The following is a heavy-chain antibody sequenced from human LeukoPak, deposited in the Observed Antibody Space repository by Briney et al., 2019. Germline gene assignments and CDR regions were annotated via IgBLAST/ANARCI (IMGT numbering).Heavy chain of an antibody. V-gene: IGHV4-30-2*01. Sequence: SETLSLTCAVSGGSISSGGYSWSRIRQPPGKGLEWIGYIYHSGSTYYNPSLKSRVTISVDRSKNQFSLKLSSVTAADTAVYYCARGTGYSGHDYWGQGTLVTVSS. J-gene: IGHJ4*02. CDR1: GGSISSGGYS. CDR3: ARGTGYSGHDY. D-gene: IGHD3/OR15-3a*01. CDR2: IYHSGST.